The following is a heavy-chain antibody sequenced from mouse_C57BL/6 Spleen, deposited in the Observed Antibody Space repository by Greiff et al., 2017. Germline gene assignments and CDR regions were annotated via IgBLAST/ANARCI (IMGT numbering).Heavy chain of an antibody. CDR2: IYPRSGNT. J-gene: IGHJ2*01. Sequence: QVQLQQSGAELARPGASVKLSCKASGYTFTSYGISWVKQRTGQGLEWIGEIYPRSGNTYYNEKFKGKATLTADKSSSTAYMELRGLTSEDSAVXFCARGGDITTVVENYCDYWGQGTTLTVSS. D-gene: IGHD1-1*01. CDR3: ARGGDITTVVENYCDY. CDR1: GYTFTSYG. V-gene: IGHV1-81*01.